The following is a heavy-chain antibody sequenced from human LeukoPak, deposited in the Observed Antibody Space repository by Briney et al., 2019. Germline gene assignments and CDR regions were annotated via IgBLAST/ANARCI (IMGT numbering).Heavy chain of an antibody. CDR3: ARTNQISETAFDI. V-gene: IGHV4-59*01. CDR1: SGSINNYY. D-gene: IGHD1-14*01. CDR2: ILSSGST. J-gene: IGHJ3*02. Sequence: KSSETLSLTCTVCSGSINNYYWSWIPQPPGKGLEGIGYILSSGSTNYNPSVKSRVSISVDTSKNQFSLKLSSVTAADTAVYYCARTNQISETAFDIWGQGTMVIVSS.